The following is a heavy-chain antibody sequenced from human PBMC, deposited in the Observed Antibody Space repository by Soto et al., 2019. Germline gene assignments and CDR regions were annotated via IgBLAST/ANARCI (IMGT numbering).Heavy chain of an antibody. V-gene: IGHV4-39*01. CDR1: GGSISGSSYY. J-gene: IGHJ4*02. CDR2: IYYSGST. Sequence: SETLSLTCTVSGGSISGSSYYWVWIRRGQGKGRVWIGSIYYSGSTYYNPSLKSRVTISVDTSKNQFSLKLSSVTAADTAVYYCARSAEHGLXYDFWSGYSTSGYPFDYWGQGTLVTVSS. D-gene: IGHD3-3*01. CDR3: ARSAEHGLXYDFWSGYSTSGYPFDY.